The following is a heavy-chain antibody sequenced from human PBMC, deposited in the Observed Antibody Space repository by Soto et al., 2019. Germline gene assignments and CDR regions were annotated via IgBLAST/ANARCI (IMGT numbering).Heavy chain of an antibody. J-gene: IGHJ4*02. V-gene: IGHV3-73*01. D-gene: IGHD6-19*01. CDR3: TRQTDAVQWLVVPTDYNFDY. CDR1: GFTFGGSA. Sequence: GSLRLSCAASGFTFGGSAMHWVRQASGKGLEWVGHIRSKTNSYATAYAESVKGRFTISRDDSMNTAYLQMNSLKTEDTAVYFCTRQTDAVQWLVVPTDYNFDYWGQGTLVTVSS. CDR2: IRSKTNSYAT.